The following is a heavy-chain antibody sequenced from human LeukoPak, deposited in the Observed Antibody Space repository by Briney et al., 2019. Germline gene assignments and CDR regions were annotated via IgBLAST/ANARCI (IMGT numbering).Heavy chain of an antibody. CDR1: GFTFSSYA. D-gene: IGHD1-26*01. Sequence: GGSLRLSCAASGFTFSSYAMHWVRQAPGKGLEWVAVISYDGSNKYYADSVKGRFTISRDNSKNTRYLQMNSLRAEDTAVYYCARAWELLRPFDYWGQGTLVTVSS. J-gene: IGHJ4*02. CDR2: ISYDGSNK. V-gene: IGHV3-30-3*01. CDR3: ARAWELLRPFDY.